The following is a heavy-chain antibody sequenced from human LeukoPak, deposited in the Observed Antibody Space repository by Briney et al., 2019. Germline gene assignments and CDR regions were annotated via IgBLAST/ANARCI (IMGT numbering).Heavy chain of an antibody. CDR3: VRLYAGSGSYSPIGY. V-gene: IGHV4-59*08. D-gene: IGHD3-10*01. J-gene: IGHJ4*02. CDR1: GASISHW. Sequence: SETLSLTCTFSGASISHWWSWIRQPPGKGLEWIGDISYNGSPNYNPSLKSRVTISIDTSKNQFSLKLTSVTATDTAVYYCVRLYAGSGSYSPIGYWGQGTLVTVSS. CDR2: ISYNGSP.